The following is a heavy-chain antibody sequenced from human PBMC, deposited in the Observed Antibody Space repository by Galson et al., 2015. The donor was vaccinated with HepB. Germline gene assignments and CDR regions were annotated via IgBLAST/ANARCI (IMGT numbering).Heavy chain of an antibody. V-gene: IGHV4-30-2*01. J-gene: IGHJ5*02. CDR3: ARGKGLRLGA. CDR2: NYPSGST. D-gene: IGHD5-12*01. CDR1: GGSISSGGYS. Sequence: QVQLQESGPGLVRPSETLSLTCAVSGGSISSGGYSWSWIRQPPGKGLEWIGYNYPSGSTYYNPSLKSRVTISVDTSRNQFSLKLSSGTAADTAVYYCARGKGLRLGAWGQGTLVTVSS.